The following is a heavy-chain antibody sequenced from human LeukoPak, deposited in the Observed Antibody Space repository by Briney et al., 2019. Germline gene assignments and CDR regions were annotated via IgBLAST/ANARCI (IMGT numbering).Heavy chain of an antibody. CDR3: ARVCSSTSCYTWMRDLYGMDV. V-gene: IGHV1-18*01. D-gene: IGHD2-2*02. J-gene: IGHJ6*02. CDR1: GYTFTSYG. CDR2: ISAYNGNT. Sequence: ASVKVSCKASGYTFTSYGISWVRQAPGQGLEWMGWISAYNGNTNYAQKLQGRVTMTTDTSTSTAYMELRSLRSDDTAVYYCARVCSSTSCYTWMRDLYGMDVWGQGTTVTVSS.